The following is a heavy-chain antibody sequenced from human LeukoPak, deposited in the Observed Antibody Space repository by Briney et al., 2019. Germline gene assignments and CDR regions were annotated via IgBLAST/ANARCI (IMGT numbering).Heavy chain of an antibody. V-gene: IGHV4-39*01. D-gene: IGHD3-22*01. CDR3: ARQGGSLVVITLFDY. Sequence: PSETLSLTCSVSGASISGSGYYWGWIRQPPGKGLEWIGSIYYSGSTYYNPSLKSRVTISVDTSRNQFSLKLSSVTAADTAVYYCARQGGSLVVITLFDYWGQGTLVTVSS. J-gene: IGHJ4*02. CDR1: GASISGSGYY. CDR2: IYYSGST.